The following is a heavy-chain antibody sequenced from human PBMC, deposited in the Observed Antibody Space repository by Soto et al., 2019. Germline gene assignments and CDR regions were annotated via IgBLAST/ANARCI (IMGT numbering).Heavy chain of an antibody. Sequence: ASVKVSCKASGYTFTSYDINWVRQATGQGLEWMGWMNPNSGNTGYAQKFQGRVTMTRNTSISTAYMELSSLRSEDTAVYYCARGRIVAIGSGAYGVDVWGQGTTVTVSS. D-gene: IGHD5-12*01. CDR3: ARGRIVAIGSGAYGVDV. CDR2: MNPNSGNT. V-gene: IGHV1-8*01. CDR1: GYTFTSYD. J-gene: IGHJ6*02.